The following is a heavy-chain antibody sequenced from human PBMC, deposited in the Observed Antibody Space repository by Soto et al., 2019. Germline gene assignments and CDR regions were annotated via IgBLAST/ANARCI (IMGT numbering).Heavy chain of an antibody. CDR3: AKGRYDFWSPYYVDS. CDR1: GLNFDDFV. D-gene: IGHD3-3*01. V-gene: IGHV3-9*01. CDR2: ITWNSRVL. Sequence: EVQLVESGGRLVQPGRSLRLSCVGTGLNFDDFVMHWVRQAPGKGLEWVSGITWNSRVLAYADSVKGRFTISRDNARNSLYLQMDSLRDEDTALYYCAKGRYDFWSPYYVDSWGQGTLVTVSS. J-gene: IGHJ4*02.